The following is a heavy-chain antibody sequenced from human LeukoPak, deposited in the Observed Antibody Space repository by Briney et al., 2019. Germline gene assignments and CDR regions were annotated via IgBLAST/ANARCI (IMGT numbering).Heavy chain of an antibody. V-gene: IGHV3-30-3*01. CDR1: GFTFSSYA. CDR3: ARGGDFWSGYKNHEYGLDV. J-gene: IGHJ6*02. D-gene: IGHD3-3*01. CDR2: ISYDGSKK. Sequence: GGSLRLSCAASGFTFSSYAMHWVRQAPGKGLEWVAVISYDGSKKYHADSVKGRFTISRDNSNKMQYLEMDSLRADDTAVYYCARGGDFWSGYKNHEYGLDVWGQGTTVTVSS.